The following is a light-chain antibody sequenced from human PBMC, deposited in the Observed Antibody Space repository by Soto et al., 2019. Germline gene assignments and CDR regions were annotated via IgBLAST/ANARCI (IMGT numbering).Light chain of an antibody. CDR1: QSVSSW. CDR2: KAS. V-gene: IGKV1-5*03. CDR3: QQYNSYPYT. J-gene: IGKJ2*01. Sequence: DIQMTQSPSTLSASVGDRVTITCRVSQSVSSWLAWYHQKPGKAPKLLIYKASSLDSGVPSRVSGSGSGTEFTLTISSLQPDDFATYYCQQYNSYPYTFGQGTKLEI.